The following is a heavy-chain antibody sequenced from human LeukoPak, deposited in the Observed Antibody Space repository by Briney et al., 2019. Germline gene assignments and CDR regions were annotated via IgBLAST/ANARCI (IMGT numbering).Heavy chain of an antibody. D-gene: IGHD6-13*01. CDR1: GGSISSYY. V-gene: IGHV4-59*01. CDR2: IYYSGST. J-gene: IGHJ4*02. CDR3: AGTWGSRGQQLVRSVDY. Sequence: PSETLSLTCTVSGGSISSYYWSWIRQPPGKGLEWIGYIYYSGSTNYNPSLKSRVTISVDTSKNQFSLKLSSVTAADTAVYYCAGTWGSRGQQLVRSVDYWGQGTLVTVSS.